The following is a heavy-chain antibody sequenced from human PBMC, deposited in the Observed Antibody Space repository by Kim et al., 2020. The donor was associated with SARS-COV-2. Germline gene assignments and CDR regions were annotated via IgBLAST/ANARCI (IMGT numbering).Heavy chain of an antibody. CDR3: ARRLSNTSGSGRHYCEL. V-gene: IGHV4-34*01. Sequence: SETLSLTCAVYGGSFSGFYWSWIRQPPGRGLEWIGEINHSGRTNYNPSLKSRVTISVDKSKNQFSLKLTSVTAADTAVYYCARRLSNTSGSGRHYCELWGQGTLVPVSS. CDR1: GGSFSGFY. CDR2: INHSGRT. J-gene: IGHJ4*02. D-gene: IGHD3-10*01.